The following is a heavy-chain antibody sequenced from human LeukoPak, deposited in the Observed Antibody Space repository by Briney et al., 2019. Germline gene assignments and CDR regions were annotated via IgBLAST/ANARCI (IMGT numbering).Heavy chain of an antibody. CDR2: IIPIFGTA. CDR3: SVTSPELGNYYYYMDV. D-gene: IGHD3-16*01. CDR1: GGTFSSYA. Sequence: KPGSVKVSCKASGGTFSSYAISWVRQAPGQGLEWMGGIIPIFGTANYAQKFQGRVTITADKSTSTAYMELSSLRSEDTAVYYCSVTSPELGNYYYYMDVWGKGTTVTVSS. J-gene: IGHJ6*03. V-gene: IGHV1-69*06.